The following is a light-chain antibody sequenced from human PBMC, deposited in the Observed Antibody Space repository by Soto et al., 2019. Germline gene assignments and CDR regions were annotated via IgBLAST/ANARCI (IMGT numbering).Light chain of an antibody. CDR3: SSYTSSTTVV. CDR2: DVS. V-gene: IGLV2-14*01. Sequence: QSALTQPASASGSPGQSITISCTGTSSDVGGYNYVSWYQQHPGKAPKLMIYDVSNRPSGVSNRFSGSKSGNMASLTISGLQAEDEADYYCSSYTSSTTVVFGGGTKVTVL. CDR1: SSDVGGYNY. J-gene: IGLJ2*01.